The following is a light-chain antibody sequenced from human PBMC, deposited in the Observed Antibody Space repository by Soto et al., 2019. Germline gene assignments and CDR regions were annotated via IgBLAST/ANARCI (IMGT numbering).Light chain of an antibody. Sequence: DIQVTESRSTLSASVGETVTITCRASQSISSWLAWYQQKKGKAPKLLIYKASTLKSGVPSRFSGSGYGTEVNLTISSLQPDDFATYYCQHYNSYSEAFGQGTKVDIK. CDR3: QHYNSYSEA. CDR1: QSISSW. J-gene: IGKJ1*01. CDR2: KAS. V-gene: IGKV1-5*03.